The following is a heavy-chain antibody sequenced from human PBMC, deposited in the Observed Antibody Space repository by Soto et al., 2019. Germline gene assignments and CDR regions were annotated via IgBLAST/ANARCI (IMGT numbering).Heavy chain of an antibody. V-gene: IGHV1-2*02. D-gene: IGHD3-16*01. J-gene: IGHJ6*02. Sequence: APVKVSCKAAGYTFTGYYMHWGRQAPRQGLEWMGLINPNSGGTNYSPSFQGHVTISPDKSISTAYLQWSSLKAPDTHMYYWGRQGRITRPEYGMEVWGQATKVTV. CDR3: GRQGRITRPEYGMEV. CDR2: INPNSGGT. CDR1: GYTFTGYY.